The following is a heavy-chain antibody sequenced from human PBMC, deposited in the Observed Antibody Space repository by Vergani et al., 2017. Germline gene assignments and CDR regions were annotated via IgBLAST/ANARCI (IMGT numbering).Heavy chain of an antibody. CDR2: IYTSGRT. V-gene: IGHV4-61*02. D-gene: IGHD4-17*01. CDR1: GGSISSGSYY. J-gene: IGHJ4*02. Sequence: QVQLQESGPGLVKPSQTLSLTCTVSGGSISSGSYYWSWIRQPAGKGLEWIGRIYTSGRTNYHPSLKSRVTISVDTSKNQFSLKLSSVTAADTAVYYCARGSDYDFDYWGQGTLVTVSS. CDR3: ARGSDYDFDY.